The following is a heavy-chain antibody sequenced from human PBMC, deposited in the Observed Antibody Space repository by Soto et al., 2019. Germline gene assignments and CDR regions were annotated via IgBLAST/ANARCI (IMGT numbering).Heavy chain of an antibody. CDR1: GGSISSSSYY. Sequence: PSETLSLTCTVSGGSISSSSYYWGWIRQPPGKGLEWIGSIYYSGSTYYNTSLKSRVTISVDTSKNQFSLKLSSVTAADTAAYHCARRLMVYAGNNWFDTWGQGPMVTVSS. D-gene: IGHD2-8*01. V-gene: IGHV4-39*01. CDR3: ARRLMVYAGNNWFDT. CDR2: IYYSGST. J-gene: IGHJ5*02.